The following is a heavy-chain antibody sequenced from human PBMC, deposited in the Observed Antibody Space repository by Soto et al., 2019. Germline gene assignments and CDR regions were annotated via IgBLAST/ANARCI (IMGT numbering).Heavy chain of an antibody. D-gene: IGHD3-22*01. CDR1: GFTFSSYS. CDR2: ISSSSSYI. J-gene: IGHJ4*02. V-gene: IGHV3-21*01. CDR3: ARDIDYYDSSGYYRDY. Sequence: EVQLVESGGGLVKPGGSLRLSCAASGFTFSSYSMNWVRQAPGKGLEWVSSISSSSSYIYYADSVKRRFTLSRDNAKNSLYLQMNSRRAENTAVYYCARDIDYYDSSGYYRDYWGQGTLVTVSS.